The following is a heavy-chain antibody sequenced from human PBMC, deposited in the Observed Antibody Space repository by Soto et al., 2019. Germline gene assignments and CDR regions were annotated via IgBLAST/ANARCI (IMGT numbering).Heavy chain of an antibody. Sequence: QVQLVQSGAEVKKPGPSVRVSCKASGYTFTDCYVHWVGQAPGQGLEWMGWINPKSGGTNIAQRFKGRVNMTRDMSISTAYMELNSLKSDDTAVYYCVRDGLVSSAKYYFDYWGQGTLVTVSS. CDR3: VRDGLVSSAKYYFDY. CDR1: GYTFTDCY. V-gene: IGHV1-2*02. CDR2: INPKSGGT. J-gene: IGHJ4*02. D-gene: IGHD6-13*01.